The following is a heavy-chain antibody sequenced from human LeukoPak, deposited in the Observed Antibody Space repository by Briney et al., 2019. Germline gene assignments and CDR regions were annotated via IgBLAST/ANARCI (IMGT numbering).Heavy chain of an antibody. V-gene: IGHV3-30*03. CDR3: TREGMGTTFSAWFDP. Sequence: GGSLRLSCAASGFSFSSYGMHWVRQAPGKGLEWVAVISSDGSIDYYADSVRGRFTASRDNSKNTLYLQVNSLRVEDTAVYYCTREGMGTTFSAWFDPWGQGTLVTVPS. J-gene: IGHJ5*02. CDR1: GFSFSSYG. CDR2: ISSDGSID. D-gene: IGHD1-7*01.